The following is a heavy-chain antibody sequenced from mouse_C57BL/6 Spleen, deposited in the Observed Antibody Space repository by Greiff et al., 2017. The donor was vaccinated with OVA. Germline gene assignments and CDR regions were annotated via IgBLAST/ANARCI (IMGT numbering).Heavy chain of an antibody. V-gene: IGHV1-15*01. CDR3: TRKDSNHY. CDR2: IDPETGGT. CDR1: GYTFTDYE. Sequence: VHLVESGAELVRPGASVTLSCKASGYTFTDYEMHWVKQTPVHGLEWIGAIDPETGGTAYNQKFKGKAILTADKSSSTAYMELRSLTSEDSAVYYCTRKDSNHYWGQGTSVTVSS. J-gene: IGHJ4*01. D-gene: IGHD2-5*01.